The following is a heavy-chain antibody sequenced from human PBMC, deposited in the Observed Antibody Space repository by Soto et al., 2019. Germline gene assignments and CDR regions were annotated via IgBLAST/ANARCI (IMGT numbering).Heavy chain of an antibody. D-gene: IGHD2-2*02. V-gene: IGHV3-48*03. Sequence: PGGSLRLSCAASGFIFSSYEMNWVRQAPGKGLEWISYINSGGDTIYYADSVRGRFTISRDNAKNSLYLQMDSLRDEDTAVYFCARFNAYCSSTSCYTGSNWFDPWGQGTLVTVSS. J-gene: IGHJ5*02. CDR1: GFIFSSYE. CDR2: INSGGDTI. CDR3: ARFNAYCSSTSCYTGSNWFDP.